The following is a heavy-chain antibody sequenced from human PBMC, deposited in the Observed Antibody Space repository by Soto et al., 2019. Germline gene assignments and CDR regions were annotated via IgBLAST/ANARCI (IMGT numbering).Heavy chain of an antibody. J-gene: IGHJ3*01. CDR3: AKGHYGSAGPKVDAFDV. V-gene: IGHV3-23*01. D-gene: IGHD3-10*01. Sequence: PGGSLRLSCAASGFTFRSDAMSWVRQAPGKGLEWVSTIGGSRSSPDNTYYADSVKGRFTISRDNAKNTLYLQMNSLRAEDTAVYYWAKGHYGSAGPKVDAFDVWGQGTMVTVSS. CDR2: IGGSRSSPDNT. CDR1: GFTFRSDA.